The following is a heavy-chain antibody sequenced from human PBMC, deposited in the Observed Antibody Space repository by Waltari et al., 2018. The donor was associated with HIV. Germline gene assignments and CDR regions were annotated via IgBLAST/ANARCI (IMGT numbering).Heavy chain of an antibody. Sequence: GGGLVQPGGSLRLSCVASGFTFTSYYMSWVRQAPGEGLEWVANINQDGTKKFYVDSVKGRFTISRDNAKNSVYLQINSLRAEDSAIYYCARDLWPEDFWGQGTLVTVSS. V-gene: IGHV3-7*01. J-gene: IGHJ4*02. CDR2: INQDGTKK. CDR3: ARDLWPEDF. D-gene: IGHD2-21*01. CDR1: GFTFTSYY.